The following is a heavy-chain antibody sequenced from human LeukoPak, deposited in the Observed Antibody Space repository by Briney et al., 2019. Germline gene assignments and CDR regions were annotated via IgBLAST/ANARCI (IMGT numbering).Heavy chain of an antibody. D-gene: IGHD1-14*01. CDR3: ARSRKARMTNRRYYFDY. V-gene: IGHV4-34*01. J-gene: IGHJ4*02. CDR2: INHSGST. Sequence: SETLSPTCAVYGGSFSGYYWSWIRQPPGKGLEWIGEINHSGSTNYNPSLKSRVTISVDTSKNQFSLKLSSVTAADTAVYYCARSRKARMTNRRYYFDYWGQGTLVTVSS. CDR1: GGSFSGYY.